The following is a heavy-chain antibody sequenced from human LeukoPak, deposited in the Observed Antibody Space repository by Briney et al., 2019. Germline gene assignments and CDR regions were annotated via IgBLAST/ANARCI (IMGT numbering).Heavy chain of an antibody. Sequence: SETLSLTCTLSGGSLIGYYWTWLRPPAGKGREWVGRISSIGSTNYHPSLKSRVTMSVDTSKNQVSLRLSSVTAADTAVYYCARARSGWYFDYWGQGNLVTVSS. V-gene: IGHV4-4*07. J-gene: IGHJ4*02. CDR3: ARARSGWYFDY. CDR1: GGSLIGYY. D-gene: IGHD6-19*01. CDR2: ISSIGST.